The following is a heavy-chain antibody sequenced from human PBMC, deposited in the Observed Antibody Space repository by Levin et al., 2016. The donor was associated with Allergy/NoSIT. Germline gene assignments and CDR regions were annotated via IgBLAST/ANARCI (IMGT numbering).Heavy chain of an antibody. J-gene: IGHJ4*02. D-gene: IGHD4-23*01. CDR2: IKSKTDGGTT. V-gene: IGHV3-15*01. Sequence: GESLKISCAASGFTFSNAWMSWVRQAPGKGLEWVGRIKSKTDGGTTDYAAPVKGRFTISRDDSKNTIYLQINSLKTEDTAVYYCSTDGRWGNGDYWGQGTLVTVSS. CDR3: STDGRWGNGDY. CDR1: GFTFSNAW.